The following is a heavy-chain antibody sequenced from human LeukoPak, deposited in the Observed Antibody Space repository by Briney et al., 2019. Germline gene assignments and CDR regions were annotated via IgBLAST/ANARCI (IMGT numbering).Heavy chain of an antibody. D-gene: IGHD3-22*01. J-gene: IGHJ4*02. Sequence: SVKVSCKASGGTFSSYAISWVRQAPGQGLEWMGGIIPIFGTANYAQKFQGRVTMTRDTSTSTVYMELSSPRSEDTAVYYCARTCYDSSGYYRYYFDYWGQGTLVTVSS. V-gene: IGHV1-69*05. CDR3: ARTCYDSSGYYRYYFDY. CDR1: GGTFSSYA. CDR2: IIPIFGTA.